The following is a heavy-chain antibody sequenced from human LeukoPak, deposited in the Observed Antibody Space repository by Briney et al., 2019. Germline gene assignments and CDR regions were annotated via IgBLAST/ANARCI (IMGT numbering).Heavy chain of an antibody. D-gene: IGHD3-22*01. CDR1: GGSISSYY. J-gene: IGHJ4*02. CDR3: ARHGSPYYYDRSGYSNSYYFDY. Sequence: PSEALSLTCTVSGGSISSYYWSWIRQPAGKGLEWIGRIYTSGSTNYNPSLKSRVTMSVDTSKNQFSLKLSSVTAADTAVYYCARHGSPYYYDRSGYSNSYYFDYWGQGTLVTVSS. CDR2: IYTSGST. V-gene: IGHV4-4*07.